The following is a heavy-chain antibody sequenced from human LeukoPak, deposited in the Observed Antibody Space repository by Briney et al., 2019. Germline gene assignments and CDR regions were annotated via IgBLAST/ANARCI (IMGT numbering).Heavy chain of an antibody. CDR3: ARATGNRVYYYYYYMDV. Sequence: GGSLRLSCAASGFTFSNHWMHWVRQAPGKGLVWVSCINSNGSSTSYADSVKGRFTISRDNAKNTLYLQMNSLRAEDTAVYYCARATGNRVYYYYYYMDVWGKGTTVTVSS. CDR1: GFTFSNHW. CDR2: INSNGSST. D-gene: IGHD3-10*01. V-gene: IGHV3-74*01. J-gene: IGHJ6*03.